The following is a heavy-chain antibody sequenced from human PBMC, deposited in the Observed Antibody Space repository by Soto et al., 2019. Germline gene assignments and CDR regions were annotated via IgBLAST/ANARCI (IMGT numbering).Heavy chain of an antibody. CDR2: IDWDDDK. D-gene: IGHD2-21*02. CDR1: GFSLSTRAMC. Sequence: SGPTLVNPTQPLTLPCPFSGFSLSTRAMCVSWIRQPPGKALEWLALIDWDDDKYYSTSLKTRLTVSKDTSKNQVVLTMTNMDPVDTATYYCSRAPAGDCKNGMDVWGQGTTVTVSS. V-gene: IGHV2-70*01. J-gene: IGHJ6*02. CDR3: SRAPAGDCKNGMDV.